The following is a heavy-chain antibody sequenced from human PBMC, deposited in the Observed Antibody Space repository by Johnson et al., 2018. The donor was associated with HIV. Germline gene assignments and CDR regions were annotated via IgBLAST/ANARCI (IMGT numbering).Heavy chain of an antibody. V-gene: IGHV3-23*04. CDR2: ISGSGGST. CDR3: AKALRIFGSGVKEAFDI. D-gene: IGHD3-10*01. Sequence: EVQLVESGGGVVQPGRSLRLSCAASGFTFSSYAMTWVRQAPGKGLEWVSSISGSGGSTFYADSVKGRFTISRDNSKNTLYLQMNSLRAEDTAVYYCAKALRIFGSGVKEAFDIWGQGTMVTVSS. CDR1: GFTFSSYA. J-gene: IGHJ3*02.